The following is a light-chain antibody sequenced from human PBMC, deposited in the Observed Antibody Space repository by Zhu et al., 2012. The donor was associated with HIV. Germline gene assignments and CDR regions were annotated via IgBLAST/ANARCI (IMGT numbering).Light chain of an antibody. CDR2: GAS. V-gene: IGKV3-20*01. CDR1: QSISSTF. Sequence: EIVLTQSPGTLSLSPGDRVTLSCRASQSISSTFLAWYQQKPGQAPRLLIYGASTRAIGIPDRFSGSASGTDFSLTITRLEPEDFAVYYCQQYGSSPLTFGGGTKVEIK. CDR3: QQYGSSPLT. J-gene: IGKJ4*01.